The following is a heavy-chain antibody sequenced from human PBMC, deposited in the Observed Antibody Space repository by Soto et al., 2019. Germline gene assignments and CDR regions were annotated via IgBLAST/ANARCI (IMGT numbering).Heavy chain of an antibody. V-gene: IGHV3-23*01. CDR1: GFTLSTCA. CDR2: ISGSGDTT. J-gene: IGHJ3*02. D-gene: IGHD3-22*01. CDR3: ARAHWDYYDSSGYVDAFDI. Sequence: PGGSLRLSCAASGFTLSTCAMTWVRQAPGKGLEWVLCISGSGDTTYYADSVKGRFTISRDTSKNTMYLQMNNLRVDDTAVYYCARAHWDYYDSSGYVDAFDIWGQGTMVTVSS.